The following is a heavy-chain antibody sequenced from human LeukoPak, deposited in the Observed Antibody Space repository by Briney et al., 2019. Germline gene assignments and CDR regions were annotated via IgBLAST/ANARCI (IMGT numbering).Heavy chain of an antibody. V-gene: IGHV3-23*01. Sequence: GGSLRLSCAASGFTFSSYAMSRVRQAPGKGLEWVSAISGSGGSTYYADSVKGRFTIYRDNSKHTLYLQMNSLRAEDTAVYYCAKDHSSGYSYFDYWGQGTLVTVSS. D-gene: IGHD3-22*01. CDR3: AKDHSSGYSYFDY. CDR2: ISGSGGST. J-gene: IGHJ4*02. CDR1: GFTFSSYA.